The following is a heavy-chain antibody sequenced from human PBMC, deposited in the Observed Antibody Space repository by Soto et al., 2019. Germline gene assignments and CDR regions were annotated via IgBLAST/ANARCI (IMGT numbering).Heavy chain of an antibody. Sequence: GGSLRLSCAASGFTFSSYAMHWVRQAPGKGLEWVAVISYDGSNKYYADSVKGRFTISRDNSKNSLYLQMNSLRTEDTALYYCAKNVGVDYSNYFSVRSTYYGMDVWGQGTTVTVSS. CDR2: ISYDGSNK. J-gene: IGHJ6*02. CDR3: AKNVGVDYSNYFSVRSTYYGMDV. CDR1: GFTFSSYA. V-gene: IGHV3-30-3*02. D-gene: IGHD4-4*01.